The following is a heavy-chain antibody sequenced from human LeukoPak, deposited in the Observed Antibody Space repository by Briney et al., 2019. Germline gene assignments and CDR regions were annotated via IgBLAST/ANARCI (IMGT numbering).Heavy chain of an antibody. CDR1: GGSISSYY. J-gene: IGHJ4*02. CDR3: ARHDGMMGAYSFPSWDY. Sequence: SETLSLTCTVSGGSISSYYWSWIRQPPGKGLEWIGYIYYSGSTNYNPSLKSRVTISVDTSKNQFSLKLTSVTAADTAVYYCARHDGMMGAYSFPSWDYWGQGTLVTVSS. D-gene: IGHD1-26*01. V-gene: IGHV4-59*08. CDR2: IYYSGST.